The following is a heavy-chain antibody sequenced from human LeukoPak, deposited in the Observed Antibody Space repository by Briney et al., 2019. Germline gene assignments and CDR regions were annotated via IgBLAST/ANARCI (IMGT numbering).Heavy chain of an antibody. J-gene: IGHJ4*02. CDR2: ISSSGSTI. V-gene: IGHV3-48*03. Sequence: GGSLRLSCAASGFTFSSYEMNWARQAPGKGLEWVSYISSSGSTIYYADSVKGRFTISRDNAKNSLYLQMNSLRAEDTAVYYCARERRDYYGSGSPYYFDYWGQGTLVTVSS. CDR3: ARERRDYYGSGSPYYFDY. D-gene: IGHD3-10*01. CDR1: GFTFSSYE.